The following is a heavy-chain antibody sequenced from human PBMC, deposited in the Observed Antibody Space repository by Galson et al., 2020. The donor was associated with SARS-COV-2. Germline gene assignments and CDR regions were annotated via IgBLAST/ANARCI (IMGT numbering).Heavy chain of an antibody. Sequence: GGSLRLSCTASGFTFGDYAMSWFRRPPGRGLEWVGFIRSKAYGGTTDYAASVKGRFTISRDDSKSIDYLQMNSLKTEDTAVYYCTRDVVLFYYDSSGYSYIDYWGQGTLVTVSS. V-gene: IGHV3-49*03. CDR3: TRDVVLFYYDSSGYSYIDY. J-gene: IGHJ4*02. CDR1: GFTFGDYA. CDR2: IRSKAYGGTT. D-gene: IGHD3-22*01.